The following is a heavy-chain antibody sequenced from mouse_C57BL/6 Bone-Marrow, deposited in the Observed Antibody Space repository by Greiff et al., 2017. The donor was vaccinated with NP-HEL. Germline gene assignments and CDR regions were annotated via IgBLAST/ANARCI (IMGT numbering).Heavy chain of an antibody. Sequence: EVQLQQSGAELVRPGASVKLSCTASGFNIKDDYMHWVKQRPEQGLEWIGWIDPENGDTEYASKFQGKATITADTSSNTAYLQLSSLTSEDPAVYYCTTGVTTRKVWFAYWGQGTLVTVSA. CDR2: IDPENGDT. J-gene: IGHJ3*01. D-gene: IGHD2-2*01. CDR1: GFNIKDDY. V-gene: IGHV14-4*01. CDR3: TTGVTTRKVWFAY.